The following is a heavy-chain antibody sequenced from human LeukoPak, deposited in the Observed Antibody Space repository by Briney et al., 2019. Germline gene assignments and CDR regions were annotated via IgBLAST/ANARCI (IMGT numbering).Heavy chain of an antibody. J-gene: IGHJ4*02. Sequence: GGSLRLSCAASGFTFSNAWMSWVRQAPGKGLEWVGRIKSKTDGGTTDYAAPVKSRFTISRDDSKNTLYLQMNSLKTEDTAVYYCTTDQVGSSWPYYFDYWGQGTLVTVSS. D-gene: IGHD6-13*01. CDR3: TTDQVGSSWPYYFDY. CDR2: IKSKTDGGTT. V-gene: IGHV3-15*01. CDR1: GFTFSNAW.